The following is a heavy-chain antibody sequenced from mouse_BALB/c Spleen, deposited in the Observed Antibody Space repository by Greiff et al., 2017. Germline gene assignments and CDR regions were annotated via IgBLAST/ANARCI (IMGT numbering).Heavy chain of an antibody. CDR2: ISYSGST. Sequence: DVKLVESGPSLVKPSQTLSLTCSVTGDSITSCYWNWIRKFPGNKLEYMGYISYSGSTYYNPSLKSRISITRDTSKNQYYLQLNSVTTEDTATYYCASGYGPYYYAMDYWGQGTSVTVSS. J-gene: IGHJ4*01. CDR3: ASGYGPYYYAMDY. CDR1: GDSITSCY. D-gene: IGHD1-2*01. V-gene: IGHV3-8*02.